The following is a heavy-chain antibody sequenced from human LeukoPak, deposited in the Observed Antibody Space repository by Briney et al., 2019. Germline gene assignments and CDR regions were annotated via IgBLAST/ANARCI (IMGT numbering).Heavy chain of an antibody. D-gene: IGHD6-13*01. V-gene: IGHV3-21*01. J-gene: IGHJ4*02. CDR3: ARERRGSSWPIFDY. Sequence: GGSLRLSCAASGFTFSSYSMNWVRQAPGKGLEWVSSISSSSSYIYYADSVKGRFTISRDNAKNSLYLQMNSLRAEDTAVYYRARERRGSSWPIFDYWGQGTLVTVSS. CDR2: ISSSSSYI. CDR1: GFTFSSYS.